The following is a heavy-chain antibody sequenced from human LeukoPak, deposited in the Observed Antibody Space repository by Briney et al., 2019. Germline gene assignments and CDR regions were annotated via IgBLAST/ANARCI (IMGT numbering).Heavy chain of an antibody. CDR3: ARGKGYDSPSGAFDI. Sequence: SETLSLTCTVSGGSITSGGYYWSWFRQPPGKGLEWIGYTFYRGTTYYNPSLKSRVTISLDRSKNQFSLNMTSVTAADTPMFYGARGKGYDSPSGAFDIWGHGAMVTVSS. D-gene: IGHD3-9*01. CDR1: GGSITSGGYY. V-gene: IGHV4-30-2*01. J-gene: IGHJ3*02. CDR2: TFYRGTT.